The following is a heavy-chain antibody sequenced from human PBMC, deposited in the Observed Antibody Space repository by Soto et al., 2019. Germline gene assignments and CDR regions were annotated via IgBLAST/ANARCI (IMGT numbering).Heavy chain of an antibody. CDR3: ARDPIAQLERGAFDI. V-gene: IGHV1-18*01. D-gene: IGHD1-1*01. CDR1: GYTFTSYG. CDR2: ISAYNGNT. Sequence: QVQLVQSGAEVKKPGASVKVSCKASGYTFTSYGISWVRQAPGQGLEWMGWISAYNGNTNYAQKRQGRVSMTTDTSTSTAYMELRSLRSDDTAVYYCARDPIAQLERGAFDIWGQGTMVTVSS. J-gene: IGHJ3*02.